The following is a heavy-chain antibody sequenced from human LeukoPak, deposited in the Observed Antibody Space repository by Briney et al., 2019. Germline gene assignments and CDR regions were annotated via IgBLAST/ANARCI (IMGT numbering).Heavy chain of an antibody. Sequence: PSETLSLTCTVSGGSISSGDYYWSWIRQPPGKGLEWIGYIYYSGSTYYNPSLKSRVTISVDTSKNQSSLKLSSVTAADTAVYYCASVLDTAMNDYWGQGTLVTVSS. CDR2: IYYSGST. CDR1: GGSISSGDYY. D-gene: IGHD5-18*01. V-gene: IGHV4-30-4*01. J-gene: IGHJ4*02. CDR3: ASVLDTAMNDY.